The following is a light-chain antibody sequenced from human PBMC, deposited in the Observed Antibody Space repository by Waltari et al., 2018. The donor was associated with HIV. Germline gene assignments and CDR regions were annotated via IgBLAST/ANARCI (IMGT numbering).Light chain of an antibody. Sequence: QAVLTQPPSVSGAPGHRVTISCTGSSSNIGAGHDVHWYQQLPGTAPKLLIYGDTHRPSGVPDRFSGSKSGTSASLAIAGLQTEDEAVFYCQSFDSSLSNLVVFGGGTKVTVL. CDR1: SSNIGAGHD. CDR3: QSFDSSLSNLVV. J-gene: IGLJ2*01. V-gene: IGLV1-40*01. CDR2: GDT.